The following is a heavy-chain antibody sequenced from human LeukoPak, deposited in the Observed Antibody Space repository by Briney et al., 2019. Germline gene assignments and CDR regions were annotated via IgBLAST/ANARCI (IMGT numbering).Heavy chain of an antibody. D-gene: IGHD3-22*01. CDR3: ARDLQVDSRASGY. CDR2: ISAYNGNT. CDR1: GYTFTSYG. Sequence: ASVTVSCTASGYTFTSYGISWVRQAPGQGLEWMGWISAYNGNTNYAQKLQGRVTITTDTSTSTAYMELSSLRSEDTAVYYCARDLQVDSRASGYWGQGTLVTVSS. J-gene: IGHJ4*02. V-gene: IGHV1-18*01.